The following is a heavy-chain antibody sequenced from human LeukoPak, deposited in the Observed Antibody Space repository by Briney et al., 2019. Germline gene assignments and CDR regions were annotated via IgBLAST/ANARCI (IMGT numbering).Heavy chain of an antibody. CDR1: GGTFSSYA. Sequence: SVKVSCKASGGTFSSYAISWVRQAPGQGLEWMGRIIPILGIANYAQKFQGRVTITADKSTSTAYMELSSLRSEDTAVYYCARSNVGFGESGFDYWGQGTLVTVSS. V-gene: IGHV1-69*04. CDR3: ARSNVGFGESGFDY. CDR2: IIPILGIA. D-gene: IGHD3-10*01. J-gene: IGHJ4*02.